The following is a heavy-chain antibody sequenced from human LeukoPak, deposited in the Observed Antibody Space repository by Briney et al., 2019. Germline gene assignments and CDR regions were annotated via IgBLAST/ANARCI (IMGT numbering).Heavy chain of an antibody. V-gene: IGHV1-8*03. CDR2: MNPDSGNK. Sequence: GASVKVSCKASGYTFTSYDVNWVRQAPGQGLEWMGWMNPDSGNKGYAQKFRGRLTISRDTSITTAYMELSNLRSEDTAVYYCARGHLGHNWFDPWGQGTLVTVSS. J-gene: IGHJ5*02. CDR3: ARGHLGHNWFDP. CDR1: GYTFTSYD. D-gene: IGHD3-16*01.